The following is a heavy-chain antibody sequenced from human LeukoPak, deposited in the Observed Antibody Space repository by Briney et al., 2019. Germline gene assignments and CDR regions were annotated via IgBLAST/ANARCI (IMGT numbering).Heavy chain of an antibody. Sequence: GESLRLSCAASGFTFSSYVMHWVRQAPGKGLEWVAIISYDGSNEYYADSVKGRFTISRDNSKNTLYLQMNSLRAEDTAVYYCARPGSPRGGVRGGNWFDPWGQGTLVTVSS. CDR3: ARPGSPRGGVRGGNWFDP. CDR2: ISYDGSNE. CDR1: GFTFSSYV. V-gene: IGHV3-30*04. J-gene: IGHJ5*02. D-gene: IGHD3-10*01.